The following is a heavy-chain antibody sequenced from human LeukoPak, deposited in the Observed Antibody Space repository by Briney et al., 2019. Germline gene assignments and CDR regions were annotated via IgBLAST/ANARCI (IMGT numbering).Heavy chain of an antibody. CDR2: VSETGST. CDR1: GGSIRSYN. D-gene: IGHD1-26*01. V-gene: IGHV4-59*08. J-gene: IGHJ6*03. CDR3: ARQDALGKFPPPYYMDV. Sequence: KPSETLSLTCTVSGGSIRSYNWNWIRQPPGKGLEWIGYVSETGSTNYNSSLENRVTLSLDTSKSQISLNLRSATVADTAVYYCARQDALGKFPPPYYMDVWGKGTTVIVS.